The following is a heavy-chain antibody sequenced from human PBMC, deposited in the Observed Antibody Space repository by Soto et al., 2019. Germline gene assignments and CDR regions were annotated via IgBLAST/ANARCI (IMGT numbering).Heavy chain of an antibody. D-gene: IGHD2-8*01. V-gene: IGHV1-3*01. Sequence: ASVKVSCKASGYTFTSYAMHWVRQAPGQRLEWMGWINAGNGNTKYSQKFQGRVTITRDTSASTAYMELSSLRSEDTAVYYCARGGSYCTNGVCYMIYFYYWGQGTLVTVSS. CDR3: ARGGSYCTNGVCYMIYFYY. CDR2: INAGNGNT. CDR1: GYTFTSYA. J-gene: IGHJ4*02.